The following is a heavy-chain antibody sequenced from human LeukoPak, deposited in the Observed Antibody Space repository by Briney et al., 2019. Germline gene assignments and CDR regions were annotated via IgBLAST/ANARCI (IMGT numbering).Heavy chain of an antibody. V-gene: IGHV3-74*01. CDR2: INRDGSST. Sequence: GRSLRLSCAASGFTFSSYWMHWVRHAPGKGMGWVSRINRDGSSTSYADSVKGGFTITRDNAKNTKYLQMNRLRAEDTAGNYCARAVGATSTYHYYYYGMDVWGQGTAVTVSS. CDR3: ARAVGATSTYHYYYYGMDV. D-gene: IGHD1-26*01. CDR1: GFTFSSYW. J-gene: IGHJ6*02.